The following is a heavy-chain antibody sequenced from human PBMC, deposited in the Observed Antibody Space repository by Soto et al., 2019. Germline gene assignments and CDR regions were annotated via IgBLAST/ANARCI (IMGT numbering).Heavy chain of an antibody. V-gene: IGHV4-34*01. CDR3: ARARITGTTSWFDP. D-gene: IGHD1-7*01. CDR2: INHSGST. J-gene: IGHJ5*02. Sequence: LENLSLPRAGSGGFLSGLYWGVGRPPPGKGLEWIGEINHSGSTNYNPSLKSRVTISVDTSKNQFSLKLSSVTAADTAVYYCARARITGTTSWFDPWGQGTLVTVSS. CDR1: GGFLSGLY.